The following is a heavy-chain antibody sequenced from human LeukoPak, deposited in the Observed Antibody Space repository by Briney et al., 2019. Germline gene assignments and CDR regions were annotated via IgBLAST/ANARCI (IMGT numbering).Heavy chain of an antibody. CDR3: ARDGSHYYDSSGFFDH. CDR2: VSYDGRNK. CDR1: GLNLSSYA. Sequence: GGSLRLSCAVSGLNLSSYAMYWVRQAPGRGLEWVATVSYDGRNKRYADSVNGRITISRDNSKSTLDLEMNSLRPEDTAVYFCARDGSHYYDSSGFFDHWGQGTRVTVSS. D-gene: IGHD3-22*01. J-gene: IGHJ4*02. V-gene: IGHV3-30*04.